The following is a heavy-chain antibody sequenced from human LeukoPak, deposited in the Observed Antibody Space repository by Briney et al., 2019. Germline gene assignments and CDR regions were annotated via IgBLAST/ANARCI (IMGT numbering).Heavy chain of an antibody. D-gene: IGHD6-19*01. J-gene: IGHJ5*02. CDR2: INPNGGDT. CDR1: GYTFTGYY. Sequence: ASVKVSCKASGYTFTGYYIHWVRQAPGQGLEWMGWINPNGGDTNYAQKFQGRVTMTRDTSISTAYMALSRLKYDDTAVYYCARDLNPDSSGWQYWFDPWGQGTLVTVSS. V-gene: IGHV1-2*02. CDR3: ARDLNPDSSGWQYWFDP.